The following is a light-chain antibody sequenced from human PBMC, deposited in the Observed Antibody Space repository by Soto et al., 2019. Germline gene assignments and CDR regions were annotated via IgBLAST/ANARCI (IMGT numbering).Light chain of an antibody. CDR1: HIVSSN. V-gene: IGKV3-20*01. Sequence: DIMVAQSRAPLSVSPGQRATLSCRAGHIVSSNLAWYQQKPGQAPRLLIYGASSRATGIPDRFSGSGSGTDFTLTISRLEPEDFAVYYCQQYGSSRTFGQGTKVDIK. J-gene: IGKJ1*01. CDR2: GAS. CDR3: QQYGSSRT.